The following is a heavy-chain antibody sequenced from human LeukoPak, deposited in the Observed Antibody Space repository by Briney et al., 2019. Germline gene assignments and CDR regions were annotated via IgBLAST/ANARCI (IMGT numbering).Heavy chain of an antibody. J-gene: IGHJ4*02. CDR1: GYTFTSYG. CDR2: ISAYNGNT. Sequence: ASVKVSCKASGYTFTSYGISWVRQAPGQGLEWMGWISAYNGNTNYAQKLHVRVTMTTDTSTSTAYMALRSLRSDDTAVYYCTRSPTIAAAGNGFDYWGQGTLVTVSS. D-gene: IGHD6-13*01. CDR3: TRSPTIAAAGNGFDY. V-gene: IGHV1-18*01.